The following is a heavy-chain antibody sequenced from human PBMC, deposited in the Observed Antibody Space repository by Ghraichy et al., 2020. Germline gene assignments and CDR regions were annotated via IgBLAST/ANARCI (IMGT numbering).Heavy chain of an antibody. J-gene: IGHJ5*02. CDR1: GGSISSSSYY. D-gene: IGHD3-3*01. Sequence: SQTLSLTCTVSGGSISSSSYYWGWIRQPPGKGLEWIGSIYYSGSTYYNPSLKSRVTISVDTSKNQFSLKLSSVTAADTAVYYCARHLPLEWLFSWFDPWGQGTLVTVSS. CDR3: ARHLPLEWLFSWFDP. V-gene: IGHV4-39*01. CDR2: IYYSGST.